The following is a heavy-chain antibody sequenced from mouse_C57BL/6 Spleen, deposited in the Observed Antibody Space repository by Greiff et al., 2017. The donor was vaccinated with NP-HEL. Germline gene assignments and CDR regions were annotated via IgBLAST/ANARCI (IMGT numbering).Heavy chain of an antibody. CDR2: INYDGSST. J-gene: IGHJ1*03. V-gene: IGHV5-16*01. CDR3: ARAAYDGNWYFDV. CDR1: GFTFSDYY. D-gene: IGHD2-3*01. Sequence: EVQRVESEGGLVQPGSSMKLSCTASGFTFSDYYMAWVRQVPEKGLEWVANINYDGSSTYYLDSLKSRFIISRDNAKNILYLQMSSLKSEDTATYYCARAAYDGNWYFDVWGTGTTVTVSS.